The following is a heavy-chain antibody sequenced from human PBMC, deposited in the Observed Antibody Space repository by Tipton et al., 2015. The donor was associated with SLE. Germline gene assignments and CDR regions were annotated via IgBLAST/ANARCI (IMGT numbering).Heavy chain of an antibody. Sequence: TLSLTCTVSGGSISSYYWSWIRQPPGKGLEWIGEINHSGSTNYNPSLKSRVTISVDTSKNQFSLKLSSVTAADTAVYYCARVRAPTVTTFGPWGQGTLVTVSS. CDR3: ARVRAPTVTTFGP. V-gene: IGHV4-34*01. CDR2: INHSGST. CDR1: GGSISSYY. J-gene: IGHJ5*02. D-gene: IGHD4-17*01.